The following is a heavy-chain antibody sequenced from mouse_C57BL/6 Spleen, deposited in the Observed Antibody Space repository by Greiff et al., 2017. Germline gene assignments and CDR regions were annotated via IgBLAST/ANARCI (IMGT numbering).Heavy chain of an antibody. CDR2: IYPSDSET. CDR1: GYTFTSYW. J-gene: IGHJ1*03. D-gene: IGHD4-1*01. Sequence: VQLQQPGAELVRPGSSVKLSCKASGYTFTSYWMDWVKQRPGQGLEWIGNIYPSDSETDYNQKFKDKATLTVDKSSSTAYMQLSSLTSEDSAVYYCARSAGTAYWYFDVWGTGTTVTVSS. V-gene: IGHV1-61*01. CDR3: ARSAGTAYWYFDV.